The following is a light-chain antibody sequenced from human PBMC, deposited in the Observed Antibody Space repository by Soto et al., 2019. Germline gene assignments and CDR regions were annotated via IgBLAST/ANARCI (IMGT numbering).Light chain of an antibody. CDR2: GAS. CDR3: QQYGSSPPQPT. V-gene: IGKV3-20*01. J-gene: IGKJ4*01. Sequence: EIGLTQSPGTLSLSPGERATLSCRATESVSSSYLAWYQQKPGQAPRLLIYGASSRATGIPDRFSGSGSGTDFTLTISRLEPEDFAVYYCQQYGSSPPQPTFGGGTKVDIK. CDR1: ESVSSSY.